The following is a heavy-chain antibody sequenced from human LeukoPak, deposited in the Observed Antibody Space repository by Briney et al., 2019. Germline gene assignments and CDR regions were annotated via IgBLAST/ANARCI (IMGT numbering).Heavy chain of an antibody. Sequence: SETVSLTCAVYSASYSAYYWSWIRQPPGKGLEWIGDIDHRGTATYNPSLKSRLTISADASKNQFSLKLNSGTDADTAVYYCAVGITILGVAASFDSWGQGNLVIVSS. CDR1: SASYSAYY. J-gene: IGHJ4*02. V-gene: IGHV4-34*01. CDR2: IDHRGTA. D-gene: IGHD3-3*01. CDR3: AVGITILGVAASFDS.